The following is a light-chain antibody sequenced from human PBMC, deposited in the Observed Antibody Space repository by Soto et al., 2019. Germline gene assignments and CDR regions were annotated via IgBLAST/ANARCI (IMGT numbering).Light chain of an antibody. Sequence: EIVMTQSPPSLTVTPGEPASISCRSGQRLLHSNGNTFLDWYVQKPGQSPQLLIYLGSNRASGVPDRVSGSEAGTDFTLKISRVEAEDVGVYYCMQALQTPYTFGQGTKLEIK. CDR2: LGS. J-gene: IGKJ2*01. CDR3: MQALQTPYT. CDR1: QRLLHSNGNTF. V-gene: IGKV2-28*01.